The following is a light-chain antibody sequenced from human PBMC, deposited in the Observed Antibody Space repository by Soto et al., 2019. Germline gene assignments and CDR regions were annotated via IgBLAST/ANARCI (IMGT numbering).Light chain of an antibody. CDR1: QSVLYSSNNKNY. J-gene: IGKJ2*01. Sequence: DIVMTQSPDSLAVSLGERATINCKSSQSVLYSSNNKNYLAWYRQKPGRPPKLIIYWASIRESGVPDRISGSGSGTDFTLTISSLQAEDVAVYYCQQYYSTPPYTFGQGTKLEIK. CDR2: WAS. V-gene: IGKV4-1*01. CDR3: QQYYSTPPYT.